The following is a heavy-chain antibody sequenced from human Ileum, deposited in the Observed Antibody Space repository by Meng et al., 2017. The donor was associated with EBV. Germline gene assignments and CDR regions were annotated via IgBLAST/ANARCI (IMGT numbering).Heavy chain of an antibody. Sequence: GPLRESGPGLVRSSETLSLTCAVSGGSISSSGNYWSWIRQPPGKGLEWIGYKYHSGSTYYNPSLKSRVTMSVDTSRNQFSLKLSSVTAADTAVYYCARRGGYDILTPVGWFDPWGQGTLVTVSS. CDR3: ARRGGYDILTPVGWFDP. D-gene: IGHD3-9*01. V-gene: IGHV4-30-4*01. CDR2: KYHSGST. CDR1: GGSISSSGNY. J-gene: IGHJ5*02.